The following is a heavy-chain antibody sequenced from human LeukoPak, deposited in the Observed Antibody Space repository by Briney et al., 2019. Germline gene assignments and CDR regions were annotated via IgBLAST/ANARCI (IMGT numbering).Heavy chain of an antibody. CDR3: ARDSYWDVVAWANWFDP. CDR1: GFTFSSYS. V-gene: IGHV3-21*01. D-gene: IGHD2-2*01. Sequence: GGSLRLSCAASGFTFSSYSMNWVRLAPGKGLEWVSSISSSSSYIYYADSVKGRFTISRDNAKNSLYLQMNSLRAEDTAVYYCARDSYWDVVAWANWFDPWGQGTLVAVSS. J-gene: IGHJ5*02. CDR2: ISSSSSYI.